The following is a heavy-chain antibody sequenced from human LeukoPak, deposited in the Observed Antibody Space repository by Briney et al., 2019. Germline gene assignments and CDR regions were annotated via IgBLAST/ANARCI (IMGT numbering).Heavy chain of an antibody. D-gene: IGHD3-9*01. Sequence: GGSLRLSCAASGFTFSSYGMHWVRQAPGKGLEWVAVISYDGSNKYYADSVKGRFTISRDNSKNTLYLQMNSLRAEDTAVYYCAKDLDIFDVDPWGQGTLVTVSS. CDR1: GFTFSSYG. CDR3: AKDLDIFDVDP. J-gene: IGHJ5*02. CDR2: ISYDGSNK. V-gene: IGHV3-30*18.